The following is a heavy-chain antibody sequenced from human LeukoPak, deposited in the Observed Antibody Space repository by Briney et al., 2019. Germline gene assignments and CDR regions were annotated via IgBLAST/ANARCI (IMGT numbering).Heavy chain of an antibody. CDR3: ASPQEPYSSGWYRLDY. CDR1: GYTFTGYY. D-gene: IGHD6-19*01. Sequence: ASVTVSCKASGYTFTGYYMHWVRQAPGQGLEWMGWINPNSGGTNYAQKFQGRVTMTRDTSISTAYMELSRLRSDDTAVYYCASPQEPYSSGWYRLDYWGQGTLVTVSS. CDR2: INPNSGGT. J-gene: IGHJ4*02. V-gene: IGHV1-2*02.